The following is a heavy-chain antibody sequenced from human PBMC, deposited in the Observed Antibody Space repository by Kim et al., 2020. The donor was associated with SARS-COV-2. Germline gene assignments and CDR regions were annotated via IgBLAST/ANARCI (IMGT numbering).Heavy chain of an antibody. CDR3: ARRKHIRRVVPAVSFDY. Sequence: SETLSLTCAVYGGSFSGYYWSWIRQPPGKGLEWIGEINHSGSTNYNPSLKSRVTISVDTSKNQFSLKLSSVTAADTAVYYCARRKHIRRVVPAVSFDYWGQGTLVTVSS. J-gene: IGHJ4*02. CDR1: GGSFSGYY. D-gene: IGHD2-2*01. CDR2: INHSGST. V-gene: IGHV4-34*01.